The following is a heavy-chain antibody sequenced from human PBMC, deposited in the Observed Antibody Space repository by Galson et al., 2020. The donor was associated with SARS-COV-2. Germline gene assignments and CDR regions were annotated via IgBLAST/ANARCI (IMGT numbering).Heavy chain of an antibody. D-gene: IGHD1-1*01. CDR3: ARDMGTIKVDY. CDR2: ISGTSNSI. CDR1: GFIFSAYS. J-gene: IGHJ4*02. Sequence: SLRLSCAASGFIFSAYSMNWVRQAPGKGLEWVASISGTSNSIYYADSLRGRFTISRDNAENSLYLQVNSLRAEDTAVYYCARDMGTIKVDYWGQGTLVTVSS. V-gene: IGHV3-21*01.